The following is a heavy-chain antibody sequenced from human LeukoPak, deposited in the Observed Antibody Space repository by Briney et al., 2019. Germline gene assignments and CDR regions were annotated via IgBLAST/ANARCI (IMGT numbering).Heavy chain of an antibody. D-gene: IGHD2/OR15-2a*01. J-gene: IGHJ4*02. V-gene: IGHV3-48*03. CDR2: ISSSATTI. CDR1: GLTFSTYE. Sequence: GGALRLSCAGSGLTFSTYELIWVRQAPGKGREWVSCISSSATTIYYADSVKGRFTISRDNAMNSLSLQINSLRVDDTAVYYCVREGHFYLDYWGQGTLVTVSS. CDR3: VREGHFYLDY.